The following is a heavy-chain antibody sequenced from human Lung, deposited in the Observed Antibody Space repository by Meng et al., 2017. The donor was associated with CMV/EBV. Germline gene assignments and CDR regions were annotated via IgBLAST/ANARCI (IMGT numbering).Heavy chain of an antibody. V-gene: IGHV3-74*01. CDR2: ISSDGSDT. CDR3: AREKGVLHYYLGMDV. J-gene: IGHJ6*01. CDR1: GFTLRDYW. Sequence: GGSXRLXCAVSGFTLRDYWMHWVRQAPGKGLVWVARISSDGSDTTYADSVKGRFTISRDNAKNTLYLQMNSLRAEDTAVYYCAREKGVLHYYLGMDVWVQGTXVTVSS. D-gene: IGHD3-10*01.